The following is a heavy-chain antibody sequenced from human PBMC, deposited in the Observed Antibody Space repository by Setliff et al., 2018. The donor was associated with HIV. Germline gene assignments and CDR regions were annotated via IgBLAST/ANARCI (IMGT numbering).Heavy chain of an antibody. CDR2: IKQDGSEK. Sequence: PGGSLRLSCAASGFTFNTYAMSWVRQAPGKGLEWVANIKQDGSEKYYVDSVKGRFTISRDNAKNSLYLQMISLRAEDTAVYYCARDFFDDYWGQGTLVTVSS. J-gene: IGHJ4*02. CDR3: ARDFFDDY. V-gene: IGHV3-7*01. CDR1: GFTFNTYA.